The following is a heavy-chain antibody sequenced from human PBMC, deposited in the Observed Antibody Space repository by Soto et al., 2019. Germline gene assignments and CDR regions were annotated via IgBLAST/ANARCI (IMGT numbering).Heavy chain of an antibody. Sequence: EVQLVESGGGSVQPGESLRLSCAASGFPFSSYWIHWVRQAPGKGLMWVSRIKYDGTITNYADSLKGRLTISRDNAKNTVYLQMNSLRVEDTAVYHCARGVKGRYYVDVWAKGTTVTVSS. D-gene: IGHD1-20*01. CDR2: IKYDGTIT. CDR1: GFPFSSYW. V-gene: IGHV3-74*01. CDR3: ARGVKGRYYVDV. J-gene: IGHJ6*03.